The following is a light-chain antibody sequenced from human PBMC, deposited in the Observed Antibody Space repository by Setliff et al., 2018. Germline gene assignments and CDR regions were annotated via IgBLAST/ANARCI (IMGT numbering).Light chain of an antibody. J-gene: IGLJ1*01. CDR1: SSDVGGYNY. V-gene: IGLV2-14*03. CDR3: SSYTGTYV. CDR2: DVS. Sequence: QSALTQPASVSGPPGQPITISCTGTSSDVGGYNYVSWYQQHPGKAPKLMIYDVSNRPSGVSNRFSGSKSGNTASLTISGPQAEDEADYYCSSYTGTYVFGSGTKVTVL.